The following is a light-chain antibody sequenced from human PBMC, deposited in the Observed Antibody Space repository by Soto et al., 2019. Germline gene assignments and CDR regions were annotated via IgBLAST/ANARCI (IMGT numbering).Light chain of an antibody. V-gene: IGKV1-39*01. CDR2: AAS. CDR1: QGISTY. CDR3: QHSTTWT. Sequence: DIQMTQSPSSLSASVGDRVTITCRASQGISTYLNWYQQKPGKAPKLLIYAASSLQSGVPSRFSGSGSETDFTLTITSLQPEAFATYSCQHSTTWTLGQGTKVDIK. J-gene: IGKJ1*01.